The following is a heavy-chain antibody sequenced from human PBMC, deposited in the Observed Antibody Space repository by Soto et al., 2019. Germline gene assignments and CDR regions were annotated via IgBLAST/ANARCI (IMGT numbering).Heavy chain of an antibody. CDR1: GGSISSYY. CDR3: ARAGSSSWAPGDY. Sequence: SETLSLTCTGSGGSISSYYWSWIRQPPGKGLEWIGYIYYSGSTNYNPSLKSRVTISVDTSKNQFSLKLSSVTAADTAVYYCARAGSSSWAPGDYWGQGTLVTV. J-gene: IGHJ4*02. V-gene: IGHV4-59*01. D-gene: IGHD6-13*01. CDR2: IYYSGST.